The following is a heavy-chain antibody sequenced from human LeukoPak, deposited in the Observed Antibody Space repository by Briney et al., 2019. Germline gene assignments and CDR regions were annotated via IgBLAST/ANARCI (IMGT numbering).Heavy chain of an antibody. CDR3: AREHLLSYSSPSVGGNLRYGMDV. CDR2: INPSGGST. V-gene: IGHV1-46*01. Sequence: ASVKVSCKASGYTFTSYYMHWVRQAPGQGLEWMGIINPSGGSTSYAQKFQGRVTMTRDTSTSTVYMELSSLRSEDTAVYYCAREHLLSYSSPSVGGNLRYGMDVWGQGTTVTVSS. D-gene: IGHD6-6*01. J-gene: IGHJ6*02. CDR1: GYTFTSYY.